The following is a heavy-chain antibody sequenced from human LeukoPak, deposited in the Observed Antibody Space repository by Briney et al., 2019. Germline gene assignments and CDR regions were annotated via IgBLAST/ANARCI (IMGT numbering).Heavy chain of an antibody. J-gene: IGHJ4*02. CDR1: GFTFNTYS. CDR3: AKEGYSSGWYAY. D-gene: IGHD6-19*01. Sequence: PGGSLRLSCAASGFTFNTYSMNWVRQAPGKGLEWISYISSISTSIYYADSVKGRFTISRDNAKNTLYLQMNSLRAEDTAVYYCAKEGYSSGWYAYWGQGTLVTVSS. CDR2: ISSISTSI. V-gene: IGHV3-48*04.